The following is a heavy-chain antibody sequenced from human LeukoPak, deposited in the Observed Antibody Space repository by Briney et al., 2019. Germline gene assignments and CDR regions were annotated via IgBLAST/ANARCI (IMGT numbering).Heavy chain of an antibody. D-gene: IGHD3-9*01. Sequence: SETLSLTCTVSGGSISTYYWSWLRQPPGKGLEWIGYVYYSGSTNYNPSLKSRVTISVDTSKNQFSLKLNSVTAADTAIYYCARDGAVDILTGYGAFYIWGQGTMVIVS. CDR2: VYYSGST. CDR3: ARDGAVDILTGYGAFYI. J-gene: IGHJ3*02. V-gene: IGHV4-59*01. CDR1: GGSISTYY.